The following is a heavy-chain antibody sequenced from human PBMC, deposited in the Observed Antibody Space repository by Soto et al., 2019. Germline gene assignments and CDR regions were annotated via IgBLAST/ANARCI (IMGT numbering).Heavy chain of an antibody. CDR3: ARAPHMTTVTIYYYGMDV. J-gene: IGHJ6*02. CDR2: IWYDGSNK. Sequence: QVQLVESGGGVVQPGRSLRLSCAASGFTFSSYGMHWVRQAPGKGLEWVAVIWYDGSNKYYADSVKGRFTISRDNSKNTLYRQMNSLRAEDTAVYYCARAPHMTTVTIYYYGMDVWGQGTTVTVSS. CDR1: GFTFSSYG. D-gene: IGHD4-17*01. V-gene: IGHV3-33*01.